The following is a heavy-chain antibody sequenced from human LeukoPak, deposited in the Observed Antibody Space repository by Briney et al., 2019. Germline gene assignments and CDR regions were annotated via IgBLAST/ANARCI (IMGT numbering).Heavy chain of an antibody. D-gene: IGHD5-18*01. J-gene: IGHJ4*02. Sequence: GGSLRLSCAASGFTFSSYGMHWVRQAPGKGLEWVAVIWYDGSNKYYADSVKGRFTISRDNSKNTLYLQMNSLRAEDTAVYYCAREAAMVTPYYFDYWGQGTLVTVSS. CDR3: AREAAMVTPYYFDY. CDR2: IWYDGSNK. CDR1: GFTFSSYG. V-gene: IGHV3-33*01.